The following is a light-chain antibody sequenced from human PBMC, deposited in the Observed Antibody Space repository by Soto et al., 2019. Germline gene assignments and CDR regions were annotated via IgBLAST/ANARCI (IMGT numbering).Light chain of an antibody. Sequence: EIVMTQSPATLSVSPGERATLSCRASRSVSSNLAWYQQKPGQAPSLLIYGASTRATGIPARFSGSGSGTEFTLTISSLQSEDFAVYYCLQYNKWPRTFGQGTKVDIK. CDR1: RSVSSN. V-gene: IGKV3D-15*01. J-gene: IGKJ1*01. CDR2: GAS. CDR3: LQYNKWPRT.